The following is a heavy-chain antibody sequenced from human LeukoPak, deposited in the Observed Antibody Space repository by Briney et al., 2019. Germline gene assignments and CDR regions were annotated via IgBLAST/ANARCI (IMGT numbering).Heavy chain of an antibody. CDR1: GFTIDAYV. CDR3: VRGADTGYSSDS. Sequence: PGGSLRLSCAASGFTIDAYVMSWVRQAPGKGLVWVSRINSDGRSTNYADSVKGRFSISRDNAENTLYLQMNSLRVEDTAVYYCVRGADTGYSSDSWGQGTLVTVSS. J-gene: IGHJ4*02. V-gene: IGHV3-74*01. D-gene: IGHD3-9*01. CDR2: INSDGRST.